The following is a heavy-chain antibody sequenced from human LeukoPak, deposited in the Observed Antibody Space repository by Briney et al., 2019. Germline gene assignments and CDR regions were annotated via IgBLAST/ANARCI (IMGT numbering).Heavy chain of an antibody. J-gene: IGHJ6*02. V-gene: IGHV3-21*01. D-gene: IGHD2-2*01. CDR3: ARDVDIVVVPAAAYYYYGMDV. Sequence: GGSLRLSCAASGFTFSSYSMNWVRQAPGKGLEWVSSISSSSSYIYYADSVKGRFTISRDNSKNTLYLQMNSLRTEDTAVYYCARDVDIVVVPAAAYYYYGMDVWGQGTTVTVSS. CDR1: GFTFSSYS. CDR2: ISSSSSYI.